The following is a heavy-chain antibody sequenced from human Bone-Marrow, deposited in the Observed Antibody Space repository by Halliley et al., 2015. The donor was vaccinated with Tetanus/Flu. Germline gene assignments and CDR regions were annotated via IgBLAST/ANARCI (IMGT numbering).Heavy chain of an antibody. V-gene: IGHV3-30-3*01. CDR2: ISYEGSSK. J-gene: IGHJ2*01. CDR3: ARDPNWAWYFDL. Sequence: SLRLSCAASGFTFNTFAMHWVRQTPGKGLEWVAVISYEGSSKYYGDSVRGRFTISRDNSKNTLYLEMNSLKTEDTAVYYCARDPNWAWYFDLWGRGALVRVSS. D-gene: IGHD7-27*01. CDR1: GFTFNTFA.